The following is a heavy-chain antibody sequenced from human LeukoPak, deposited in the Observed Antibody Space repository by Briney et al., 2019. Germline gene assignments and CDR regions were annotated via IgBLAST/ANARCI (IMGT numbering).Heavy chain of an antibody. CDR1: GYTFSTYG. Sequence: ASVKVSCKASGYTFSTYGLNWVRQAPGHGLEWLGWISPYNGDTNYAQSLQGRVTMTRDTPTSTASMELRSLRSDDTAVYYCARVLRYSSSSGDAFDIWGQGTMVTVSS. J-gene: IGHJ3*02. CDR2: ISPYNGDT. D-gene: IGHD6-6*01. CDR3: ARVLRYSSSSGDAFDI. V-gene: IGHV1-18*01.